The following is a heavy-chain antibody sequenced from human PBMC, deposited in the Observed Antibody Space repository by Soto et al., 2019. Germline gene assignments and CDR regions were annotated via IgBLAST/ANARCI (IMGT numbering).Heavy chain of an antibody. V-gene: IGHV1-69*02. D-gene: IGHD3-10*01. Sequence: QVQLVQSGAEVKKPGSSVKVSCKASGDTFNFYTINWVRQAPGLGLEWMGRFNPILSFSNSALKFQGRVTLTADKSTSTAYMLLSSLRSEDTAIYYCATSFGSGSRAFDSWGQGALVTVSS. J-gene: IGHJ4*02. CDR2: FNPILSFS. CDR3: ATSFGSGSRAFDS. CDR1: GDTFNFYT.